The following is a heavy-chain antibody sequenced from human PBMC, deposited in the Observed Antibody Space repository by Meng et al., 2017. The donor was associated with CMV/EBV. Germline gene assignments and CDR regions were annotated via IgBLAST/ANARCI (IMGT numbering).Heavy chain of an antibody. J-gene: IGHJ5*02. CDR1: GGSFSGYY. CDR2: INHSGST. CDR3: ARGGPFDP. V-gene: IGHV4-34*01. Sequence: TRSLTCAVYGGSFSGYYWSWIRQPPGKGLEWIGEINHSGSTNYNPSLKSRVTISVDTSKNQFSLKLSSVTAADTAVYYCARGGPFDPWGQGTLVTVSS.